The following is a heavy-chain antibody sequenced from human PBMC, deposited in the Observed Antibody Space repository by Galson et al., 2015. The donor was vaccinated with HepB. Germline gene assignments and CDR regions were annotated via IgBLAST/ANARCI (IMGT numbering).Heavy chain of an antibody. V-gene: IGHV1-46*03. CDR2: INPSGGST. D-gene: IGHD6-19*01. J-gene: IGHJ3*02. CDR3: ARTYSSGWNTGDDAFDI. CDR1: GYTFTSYY. Sequence: SVKVSCKASGYTFTSYYMHWVRQAPGQGLEWMGIINPSGGSTSYAQKFQGRVTMTRDTSTSTVYMELSSLRSEDTAVYYCARTYSSGWNTGDDAFDIWGQGTMVTVSS.